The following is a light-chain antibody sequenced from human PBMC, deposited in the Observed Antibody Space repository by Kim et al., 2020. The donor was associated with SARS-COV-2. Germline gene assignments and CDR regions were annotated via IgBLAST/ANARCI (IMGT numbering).Light chain of an antibody. CDR3: NSRDSNDNVV. CDR1: SLRSYY. J-gene: IGLJ2*01. CDR2: GKN. V-gene: IGLV3-19*01. Sequence: VALGQTVRTTCKGDSLRSYYATWYQQKPGQAPILVIYGKNNRPSGIPDRFSGSSSGNTASLTITGAQAEDEADYYCNSRDSNDNVVFGGGTQLTVL.